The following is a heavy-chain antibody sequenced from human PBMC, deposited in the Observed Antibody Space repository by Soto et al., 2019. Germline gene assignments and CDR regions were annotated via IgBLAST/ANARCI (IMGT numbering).Heavy chain of an antibody. CDR3: ARIVGTDLSNWYYDL. V-gene: IGHV3-33*01. D-gene: IGHD1-26*01. CDR1: RFTFSNYG. J-gene: IGHJ2*01. Sequence: QVQLVESGGGVVQPGRSLRLSRAASRFTFSNYGMHWVRQAPGKGLEWVAVIWYDGSNKYYADSVEGRFTISRDNSKNTLYLQMNSLRAEDTAVYYCARIVGTDLSNWYYDLWGRGTLVTVSS. CDR2: IWYDGSNK.